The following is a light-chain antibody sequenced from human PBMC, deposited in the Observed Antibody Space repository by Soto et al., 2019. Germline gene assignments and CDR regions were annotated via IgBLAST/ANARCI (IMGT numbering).Light chain of an antibody. Sequence: DIQMTQSPSSLSASVGDRVTITCRASQSISSYLNWYQQKPGKAPKLLIYAASSLQSGVPSRFSGSGSGTVFTLTICSLQPEDFATYYCRQSYSTPRTFGQGTKVDIK. CDR3: RQSYSTPRT. CDR2: AAS. J-gene: IGKJ1*01. V-gene: IGKV1-39*01. CDR1: QSISSY.